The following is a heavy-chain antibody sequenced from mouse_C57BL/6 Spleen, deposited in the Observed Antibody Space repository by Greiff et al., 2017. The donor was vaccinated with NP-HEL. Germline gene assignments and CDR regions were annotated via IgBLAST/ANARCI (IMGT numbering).Heavy chain of an antibody. J-gene: IGHJ4*01. D-gene: IGHD2-1*01. V-gene: IGHV1-64*01. CDR3: ARGEYYGNYYYAMDY. CDR2: IHPNSGST. Sequence: QVQLQQSGAELVKPGAPVKLSCKASGYTFTSYWMHWVKQRPGQGLEWIGMIHPNSGSTNYNEKFKSKATLTVDKSSSTAYMQLSSLTSEDSAVYYCARGEYYGNYYYAMDYWGQRTSVTVSS. CDR1: GYTFTSYW.